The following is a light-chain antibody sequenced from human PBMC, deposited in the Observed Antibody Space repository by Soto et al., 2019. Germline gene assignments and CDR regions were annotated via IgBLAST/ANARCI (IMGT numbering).Light chain of an antibody. CDR2: DES. CDR1: SSDVGSYNL. Sequence: QSALTQPASVSGSPGQSITISCTGTSSDVGSYNLVSWYQQHPGKAPTLMIYDESKRPSGVSNRVSGSKSGNTASLKISGRQAEDEADDYCCSYAGDSTYVFGSGTKLTAL. V-gene: IGLV2-23*01. CDR3: CSYAGDSTYV. J-gene: IGLJ1*01.